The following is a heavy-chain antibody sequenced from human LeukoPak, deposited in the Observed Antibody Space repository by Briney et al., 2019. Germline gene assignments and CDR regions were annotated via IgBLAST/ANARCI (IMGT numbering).Heavy chain of an antibody. CDR3: AKNYGSGSPPAFDY. J-gene: IGHJ4*02. CDR1: GFTVSSNY. Sequence: GGSLRLSCAASGFTVSSNYMSWVRQAPGKGLEWVAVISYDGSNKYYADSVKGRFTISRDNSKNTLYLQMNSLRAEDTAVYYCAKNYGSGSPPAFDYWGQGTLVTVSS. V-gene: IGHV3-30*18. D-gene: IGHD3-10*01. CDR2: ISYDGSNK.